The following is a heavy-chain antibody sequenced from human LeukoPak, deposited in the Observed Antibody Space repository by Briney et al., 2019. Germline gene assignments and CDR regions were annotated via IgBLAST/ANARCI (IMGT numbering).Heavy chain of an antibody. CDR3: ASQFYYDSSGYYSSFDS. CDR2: IYHSGST. J-gene: IGHJ4*02. D-gene: IGHD3-22*01. CDR1: GYSISSGYY. Sequence: PSETLSLTCAVSGYSISSGYYWGWIRQPPGKGLEWIGSIYHSGSTNYNPSLKSRVTISVDTSKNQVSVKLSSVTAADTAVYYCASQFYYDSSGYYSSFDSWGQGTLVTVSS. V-gene: IGHV4-38-2*01.